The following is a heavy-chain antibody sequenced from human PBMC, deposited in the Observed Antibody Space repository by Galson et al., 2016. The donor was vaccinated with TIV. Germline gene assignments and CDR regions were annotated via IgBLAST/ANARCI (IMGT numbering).Heavy chain of an antibody. J-gene: IGHJ3*01. CDR2: VTGRSRST. V-gene: IGHV3-23*01. CDR1: GFTFSNYE. Sequence: SLRLSCAASGFTFSNYEMNWVRQAPGKGLEWVSVVTGRSRSTHYADSVRGRFTISRDNSRNTLSLQMNSLRVEDTAVYFCARTTPPPVSSNGWNDAFDFWGQGTIVTVSS. D-gene: IGHD5/OR15-5a*01. CDR3: ARTTPPPVSSNGWNDAFDF.